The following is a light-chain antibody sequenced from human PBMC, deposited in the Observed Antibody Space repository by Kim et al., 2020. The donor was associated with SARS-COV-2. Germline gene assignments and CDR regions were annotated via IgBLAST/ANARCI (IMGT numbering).Light chain of an antibody. CDR1: VLTKKY. CDR2: KDS. V-gene: IGLV3-27*01. Sequence: VSPGQTARITCSGDVLTKKYARWFQQKPGQAPVLVIYKDSERPSGIPERFSGSRSGTTAALTISGAQVEDEADYYCYSAPDNYVVFGGGTKRTVL. J-gene: IGLJ2*01. CDR3: YSAPDNYVV.